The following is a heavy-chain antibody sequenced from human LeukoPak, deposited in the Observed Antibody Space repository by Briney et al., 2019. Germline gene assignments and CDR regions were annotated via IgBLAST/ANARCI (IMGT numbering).Heavy chain of an antibody. CDR3: ASDWGLSQLEYCSNTNCYMGAFDI. D-gene: IGHD2-2*02. CDR1: GYTFTGYY. J-gene: IGHJ3*02. V-gene: IGHV1-2*02. Sequence: ASVKVSCKASGYTFTGYYMDWVREAPGQELGWMGWINPNSGGTNYAQKFQGRVTMTRDTSISTAYMELSRLRSDDTAVYYCASDWGLSQLEYCSNTNCYMGAFDIWGQGTMVTVSS. CDR2: INPNSGGT.